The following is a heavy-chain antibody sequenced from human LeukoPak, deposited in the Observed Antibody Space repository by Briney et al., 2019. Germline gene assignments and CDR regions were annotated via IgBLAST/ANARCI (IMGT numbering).Heavy chain of an antibody. D-gene: IGHD3-9*01. CDR1: GFTFSSYA. J-gene: IGHJ5*02. Sequence: GGSLRLSCAASGFTFSSYAMSWVRQAPGKGLEWVSAISGSGGSTYYADSVKGRFTISRDNAKNSLYLQMNSLRGEDTAVYYCARGVDILTGRRPLLFDPWGQGTPVIVSS. CDR3: ARGVDILTGRRPLLFDP. CDR2: ISGSGGST. V-gene: IGHV3-23*01.